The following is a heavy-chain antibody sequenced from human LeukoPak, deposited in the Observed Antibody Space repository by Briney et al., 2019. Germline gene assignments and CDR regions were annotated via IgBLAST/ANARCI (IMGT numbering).Heavy chain of an antibody. J-gene: IGHJ4*02. CDR1: GSTFSTYS. D-gene: IGHD4-17*01. V-gene: IGHV3-23*01. CDR3: AKGRNDYGDAALNY. CDR2: LSGSGGNT. Sequence: GGSLTLSCAASGSTFSTYSTRCARQAPGKGMEWLSSLSGSGGNTYYADSVKGRFTISRDNSKNTLYLQMNSLRAEDTAGYYCAKGRNDYGDAALNYWGQGTLVTVSS.